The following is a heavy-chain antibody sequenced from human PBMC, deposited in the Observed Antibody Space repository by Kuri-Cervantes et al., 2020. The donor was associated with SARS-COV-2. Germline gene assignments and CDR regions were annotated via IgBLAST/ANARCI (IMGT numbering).Heavy chain of an antibody. CDR1: GYSISSGYY. Sequence: GSLRLSCAVSGYSISSGYYWGWIRQPPGKGLEWIGSIYHSGSTYYNPSLKSRVTISVDTSKNQFSLKLSSVTAADTAVYYCARTRFLEWSYIQHWGQGTLVTVSS. V-gene: IGHV4-38-2*01. J-gene: IGHJ1*01. CDR3: ARTRFLEWSYIQH. D-gene: IGHD3-3*01. CDR2: IYHSGST.